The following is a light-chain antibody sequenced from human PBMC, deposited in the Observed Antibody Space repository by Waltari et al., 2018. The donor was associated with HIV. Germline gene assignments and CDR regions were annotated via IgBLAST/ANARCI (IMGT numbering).Light chain of an antibody. CDR2: DVS. V-gene: IGLV2-11*01. CDR3: CSYAGSYPL. CDR1: SSDVGGYNY. J-gene: IGLJ2*01. Sequence: QSALTQPRSVSGSPGQSVTISCTGTSSDVGGYNYVSWYQQHPGKAPKLMIYDVSKRPSGVPDRFSGSKSGNTASLTISGLQAEDEADYYCCSYAGSYPLFGGGTKLTGL.